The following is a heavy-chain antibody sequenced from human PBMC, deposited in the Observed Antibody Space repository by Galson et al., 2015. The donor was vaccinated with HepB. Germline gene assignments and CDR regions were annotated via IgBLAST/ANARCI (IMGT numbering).Heavy chain of an antibody. J-gene: IGHJ5*02. CDR2: ISYDGSNK. CDR3: ARGPVVVVPAAIGWFDP. CDR1: GFTFSSYA. V-gene: IGHV3-30-3*01. Sequence: SLRLSCPASGFTFSSYAMHWVRQAPGKGLEWVAVISYDGSNKYYADSVKGRFTISRDNSKNTLYLQTNSLRAEDTAVYYCARGPVVVVPAAIGWFDPWGQGTLVTVSS. D-gene: IGHD2-2*02.